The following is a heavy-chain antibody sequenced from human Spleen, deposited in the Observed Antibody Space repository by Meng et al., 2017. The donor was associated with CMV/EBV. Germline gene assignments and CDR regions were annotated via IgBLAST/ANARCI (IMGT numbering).Heavy chain of an antibody. Sequence: VQLQDLRQDWLNLSLTLSLTCTVFGGSISSGDFYWSCIRQPPGKGLEWIGYIHFSGSAFYNPSLKSRVTISVDTSKNQFSLKVRSVTAADTAVYYRATSYDILTGNDYWGQGTLVTVSS. V-gene: IGHV4-30-4*08. D-gene: IGHD3-9*01. CDR1: GGSISSGDFY. J-gene: IGHJ4*02. CDR3: ATSYDILTGNDY. CDR2: IHFSGSA.